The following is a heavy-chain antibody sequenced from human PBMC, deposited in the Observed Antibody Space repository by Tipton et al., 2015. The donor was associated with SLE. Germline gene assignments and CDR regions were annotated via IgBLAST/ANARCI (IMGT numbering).Heavy chain of an antibody. CDR2: ISQDGSET. CDR1: GFTFSSFW. D-gene: IGHD1-14*01. Sequence: SLRLSCAASGFTFSSFWINWVRQAPGKGLEWVAIISQDGSETHYVDSLEGRFSISRDNDKKSVFLEVQSLTVEDTAVYYCAGGAGWSHDYWGQGTLVTVSS. J-gene: IGHJ4*02. V-gene: IGHV3-7*01. CDR3: AGGAGWSHDY.